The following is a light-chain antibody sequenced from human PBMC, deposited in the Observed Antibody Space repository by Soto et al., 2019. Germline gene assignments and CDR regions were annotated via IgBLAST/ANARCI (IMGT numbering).Light chain of an antibody. J-gene: IGKJ5*01. CDR3: QQRSNWPSIS. V-gene: IGKV3-11*01. CDR1: HSVSTS. Sequence: EIVLTQSPATLALSPGERAPLSCRASHSVSTSLAWYQQKPGQAPRLLIYGASRRATGFPARFSGSGSGTDFTLTISSLEPEDFAVYYCQQRSNWPSISFGQGTRLEIK. CDR2: GAS.